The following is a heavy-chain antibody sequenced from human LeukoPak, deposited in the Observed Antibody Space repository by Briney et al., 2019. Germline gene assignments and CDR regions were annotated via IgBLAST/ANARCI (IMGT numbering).Heavy chain of an antibody. Sequence: KLSETLSLTCTVSGGSISSGSYYWSWIRQPAGKGLEWIGRIYTSGSTNYNPSLKSRVTISVDTSKNQFSLKLSSVTAADTAVYYCASSYYDPPRYYFDYWGQGTLVTVSS. CDR2: IYTSGST. CDR3: ASSYYDPPRYYFDY. V-gene: IGHV4-61*02. J-gene: IGHJ4*02. D-gene: IGHD3-22*01. CDR1: GGSISSGSYY.